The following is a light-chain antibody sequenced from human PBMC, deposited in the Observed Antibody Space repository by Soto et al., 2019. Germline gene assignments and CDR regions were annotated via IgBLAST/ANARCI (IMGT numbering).Light chain of an antibody. CDR1: SSDVGGYNY. V-gene: IGLV2-11*01. Sequence: QSALTQPRSVSGSPGQSVTISCTGTSSDVGGYNYVSWYQQHPGKAPKLMIYDVSERPSGVPDRFSGSKSGNTASLTISGLQAEDEADYYCCSYAGSYARYVFGTWTKLTVL. CDR3: CSYAGSYARYV. J-gene: IGLJ1*01. CDR2: DVS.